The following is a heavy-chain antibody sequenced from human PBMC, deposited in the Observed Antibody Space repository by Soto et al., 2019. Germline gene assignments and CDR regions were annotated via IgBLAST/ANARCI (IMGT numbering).Heavy chain of an antibody. Sequence: SETLSLTCTVSGGSISSYYWSWIRQPPGKGLEWIGYIYYSGSTNYNPSLKSRVTISVDTSKNQFSLKLSSVTAADTAVYYCARGIGVVVTAIHYYYGMDVWGQGTTVTVSS. J-gene: IGHJ6*02. CDR1: GGSISSYY. CDR3: ARGIGVVVTAIHYYYGMDV. D-gene: IGHD2-21*02. V-gene: IGHV4-59*08. CDR2: IYYSGST.